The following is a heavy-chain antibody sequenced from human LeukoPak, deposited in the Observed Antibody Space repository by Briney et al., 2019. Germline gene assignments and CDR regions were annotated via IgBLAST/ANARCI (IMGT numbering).Heavy chain of an antibody. CDR3: GKGKGIAVVSLDY. CDR2: ISSNGCST. D-gene: IGHD6-19*01. J-gene: IGHJ4*02. Sequence: PGGSLRLSCSASGFIFSNYAMHWVRQAPGKGLEYVSAISSNGCSTYYADSVKGRFTISKDNSKNTLYLQMSSLRTKVTAMYYCGKGKGIAVVSLDYWRQGRLVTVSS. CDR1: GFIFSNYA. V-gene: IGHV3-64D*06.